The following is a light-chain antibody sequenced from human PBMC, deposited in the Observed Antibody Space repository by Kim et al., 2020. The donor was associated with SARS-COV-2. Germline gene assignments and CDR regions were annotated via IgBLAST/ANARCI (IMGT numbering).Light chain of an antibody. CDR1: SSDVGSYNL. J-gene: IGLJ1*01. CDR2: EVS. CDR3: CSYAGSSTA. Sequence: LSQPASVSGSPGQSITISCTGTSSDVGSYNLVSWYQQHPGKAPKLMIYEVSKRPSGVSNRFSGSRSGNTASLTISGLQAEDEADYYCCSYAGSSTAFGTGTKVTVL. V-gene: IGLV2-23*02.